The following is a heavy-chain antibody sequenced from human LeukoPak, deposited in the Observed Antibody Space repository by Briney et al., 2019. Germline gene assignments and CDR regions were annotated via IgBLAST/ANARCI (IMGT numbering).Heavy chain of an antibody. V-gene: IGHV3-66*01. CDR1: GFTVSSNY. J-gene: IGHJ6*02. D-gene: IGHD2-15*01. Sequence: GGSLRLSCAASGFTVSSNYMSWVRQAPGKGLEWVSVIYSGGSTYYADSVKGRFTISRDNSKNTLYLQMNSLRAEDTAVYYCAREQTWVAATSGLYYYGMDVWGQGTTVTVSS. CDR2: IYSGGST. CDR3: AREQTWVAATSGLYYYGMDV.